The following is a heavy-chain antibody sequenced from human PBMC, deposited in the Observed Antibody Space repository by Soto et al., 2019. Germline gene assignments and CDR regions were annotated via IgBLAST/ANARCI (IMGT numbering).Heavy chain of an antibody. V-gene: IGHV1-69*05. J-gene: IGHJ5*02. D-gene: IGHD3-16*01. CDR1: GGTFSSYA. Sequence: GASVKVSCKASGGTFSSYAISWVRQAPGQGLEWMGGIIPIIGTANYAQKFQGRVTMTRDTSTSTVYMELRGLTSEDTAVYYCARSSGGVYGIIIEGTNWFAPWGQGTLVTVSS. CDR2: IIPIIGTA. CDR3: ARSSGGVYGIIIEGTNWFAP.